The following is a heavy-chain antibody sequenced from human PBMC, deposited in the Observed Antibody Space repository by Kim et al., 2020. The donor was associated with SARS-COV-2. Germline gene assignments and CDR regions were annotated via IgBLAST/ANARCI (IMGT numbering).Heavy chain of an antibody. CDR2: IYSGGST. D-gene: IGHD6-13*01. CDR3: ARDSIAAAGTDYYYYYGMDV. V-gene: IGHV3-53*01. CDR1: GFTVSINY. J-gene: IGHJ6*02. Sequence: GGSLRLSCAASGFTVSINYMSWVRQAPGKGLEWVSVIYSGGSTYYADSVKGRFTISRDNSKNTLYLQMNSLRAEDTAVYYCARDSIAAAGTDYYYYYGMDVWGQGTTVTVSS.